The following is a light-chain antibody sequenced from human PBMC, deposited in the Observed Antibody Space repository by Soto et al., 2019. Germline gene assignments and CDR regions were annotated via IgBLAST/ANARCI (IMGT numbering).Light chain of an antibody. V-gene: IGKV1-39*01. CDR1: QSISSY. Sequence: DIPMTQSPSSLSASVGDRVTITCRASQSISSYLNWYQQKPGKTPKLLIYAASSLQSGVPSRFSGSGSGTDFTLTISSLQPEDFATYYCQQSYSTPQSLTFGGGTKVEIK. CDR2: AAS. J-gene: IGKJ4*01. CDR3: QQSYSTPQSLT.